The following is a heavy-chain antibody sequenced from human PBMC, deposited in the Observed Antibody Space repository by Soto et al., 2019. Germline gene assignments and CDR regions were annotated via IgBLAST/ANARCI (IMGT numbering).Heavy chain of an antibody. D-gene: IGHD3-22*01. Sequence: SETLSLTCAVSGGSFTSNNWWTWVRQPPGQGPEWIGEIYRTGSTNYNPSLKSRVTISLDKSENQFSLKASDTAVYFCARKDKSGYFNWFDPWGQGTLVTVSS. CDR2: IYRTGST. CDR3: ARKDKSGYFNWFDP. J-gene: IGHJ5*02. CDR1: GGSFTSNNW. V-gene: IGHV4-4*02.